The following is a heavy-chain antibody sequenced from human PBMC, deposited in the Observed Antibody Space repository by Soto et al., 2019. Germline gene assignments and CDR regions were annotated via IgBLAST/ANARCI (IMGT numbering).Heavy chain of an antibody. Sequence: EVQLLESGGGLVQPGGSLRLSRAASGFTFSSYAMSGVRQAPGGGLEWVSVISGSGDSTYYADSVWGRFTISRDNSKNTLYLQMNSLRAEDTAVYYCAKDRDGAAAGPTKFYGMDVWGQGTTVTVSS. CDR1: GFTFSSYA. V-gene: IGHV3-23*01. D-gene: IGHD6-13*01. CDR3: AKDRDGAAAGPTKFYGMDV. CDR2: ISGSGDST. J-gene: IGHJ6*02.